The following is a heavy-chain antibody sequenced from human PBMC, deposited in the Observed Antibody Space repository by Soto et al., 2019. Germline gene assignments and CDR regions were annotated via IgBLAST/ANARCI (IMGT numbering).Heavy chain of an antibody. V-gene: IGHV3-49*04. CDR1: GFTFSAYT. Sequence: GGSLRLSCAACGFTFSAYTIAWVRQAPWKGLEWVGSIRSTAYGAPTEYAASVKDRFIISRDDSKSVAYLQMNSLRTEDTAVYSSTRVRELLIRIRFRYYGLDVLCQRTNVAFSS. CDR3: TRVRELLIRIRFRYYGLDV. J-gene: IGHJ6*02. D-gene: IGHD2-21*01. CDR2: IRSTAYGAPT.